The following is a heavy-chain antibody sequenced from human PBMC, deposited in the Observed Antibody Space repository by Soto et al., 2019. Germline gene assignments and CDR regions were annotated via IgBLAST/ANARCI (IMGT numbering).Heavy chain of an antibody. V-gene: IGHV3-74*01. Sequence: EGQLVGSGGDLIQPGGSLRLSCAASGLIFGNYWMHWVRQAPGKGLVWVSRIKSDGGSTNYADSVKGRFTISRDNAKNTLYLQMDGLRAEDTAVYYCARESSGYSSYFDYWGQGILVTVSS. CDR3: ARESSGYSSYFDY. D-gene: IGHD5-12*01. CDR2: IKSDGGST. CDR1: GLIFGNYW. J-gene: IGHJ4*02.